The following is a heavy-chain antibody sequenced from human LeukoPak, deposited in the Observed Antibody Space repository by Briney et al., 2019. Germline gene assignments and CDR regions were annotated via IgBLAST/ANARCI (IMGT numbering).Heavy chain of an antibody. CDR3: ASATRGGYNDH. V-gene: IGHV3-13*01. D-gene: IGHD3-10*01. CDR2: IGTAGDT. Sequence: GGSLRLSCVASGFSSSSYDLHWVRPRNGESPEWVSAIGTAGDTYYQGSVKGRFTIARENAKNSMYLQIAMLEGGDTAVYYCASATRGGYNDHWGQGTLVTVSS. J-gene: IGHJ5*02. CDR1: GFSSSSYD.